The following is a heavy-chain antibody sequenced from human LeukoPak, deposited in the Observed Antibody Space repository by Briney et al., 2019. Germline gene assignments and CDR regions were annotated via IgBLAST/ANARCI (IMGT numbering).Heavy chain of an antibody. CDR3: ARGYYFDY. CDR1: GFTFISYS. J-gene: IGHJ4*02. Sequence: GGSLRLSCAASGFTFISYSINWVRQAPGKGLEWVSSFSTNSHYIYYADSVKGRFTISRDNAKNSLYLQRHSLRAEDTAVYYCARGYYFDYWGQGTLVTVSS. CDR2: FSTNSHYI. V-gene: IGHV3-21*01.